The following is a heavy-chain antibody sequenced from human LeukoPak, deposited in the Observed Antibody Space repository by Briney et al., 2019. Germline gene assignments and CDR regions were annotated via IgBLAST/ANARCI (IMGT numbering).Heavy chain of an antibody. J-gene: IGHJ4*02. CDR2: ISSSGSTI. CDR1: GFTFSDYY. CDR3: ASDDGQGGPSDY. D-gene: IGHD3-16*01. Sequence: GGSLRLSCAASGFTFSDYYMSRIRQAPGKGLEWVSYISSSGSTIYYADSVKGRFTISRDNAKNSLYLQMNSLRAEDTSVYYCASDDGQGGPSDYWGQGTLVTVSS. V-gene: IGHV3-11*01.